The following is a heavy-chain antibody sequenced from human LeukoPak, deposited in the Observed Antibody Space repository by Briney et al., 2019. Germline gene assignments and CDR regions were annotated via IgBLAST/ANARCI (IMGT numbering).Heavy chain of an antibody. V-gene: IGHV4-39*01. D-gene: IGHD1-26*01. Sequence: SETLSLTCTVSGGSISSSSYYWGWIRQPPGKGLEWIGSIYYSGSTYYNPSLKSRVTISVDASKNQFSLKLSSVTAADTAVYYCASWGELLVGYWGQGTLVAVSS. CDR2: IYYSGST. CDR3: ASWGELLVGY. CDR1: GGSISSSSYY. J-gene: IGHJ4*02.